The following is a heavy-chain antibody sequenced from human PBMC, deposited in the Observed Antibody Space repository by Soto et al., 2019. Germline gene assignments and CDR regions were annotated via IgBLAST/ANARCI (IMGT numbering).Heavy chain of an antibody. V-gene: IGHV3-15*07. Sequence: GGSLRLSCAASGFTFSNAWMNWVRQAPGKGLEWVGRIKSKTDGGTTDYAAPVKGRFTISRDDSKNTLYLQMNSLKTEDTAVYYCTTASDYSNSTPYYYSYGMDVRGQGTTVTVSS. J-gene: IGHJ6*02. CDR1: GFTFSNAW. D-gene: IGHD4-4*01. CDR3: TTASDYSNSTPYYYSYGMDV. CDR2: IKSKTDGGTT.